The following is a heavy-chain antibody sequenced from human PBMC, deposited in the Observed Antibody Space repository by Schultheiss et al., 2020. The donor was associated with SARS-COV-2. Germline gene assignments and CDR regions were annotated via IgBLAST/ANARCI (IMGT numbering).Heavy chain of an antibody. CDR2: FDPEDGET. V-gene: IGHV1-24*01. CDR1: GYTFTSYD. J-gene: IGHJ4*02. CDR3: ATLSRYCSSTSCYSYADY. Sequence: ASVKVSCKASGYTFTSYDINWVRQATGQGLEWMGGFDPEDGETIYAQKFQGRVTMTEDTSTDTAYMELSSLRSEDTAVYYCATLSRYCSSTSCYSYADYWGQGTLVTVSS. D-gene: IGHD2-2*02.